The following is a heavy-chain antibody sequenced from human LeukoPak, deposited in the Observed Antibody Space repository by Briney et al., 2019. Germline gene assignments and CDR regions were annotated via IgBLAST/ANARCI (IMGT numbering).Heavy chain of an antibody. CDR2: ISAYDGNT. Sequence: ASVKVSCKASGYTFTSYGISWVRQAPGQGLEWMGWISAYDGNTNYAQKLQGRVTMTTDTSTSTAYMELRSLRSDDTAVYYCARDLSTTVVTVGDYWGQGTLVTVSS. J-gene: IGHJ4*02. CDR1: GYTFTSYG. D-gene: IGHD4-23*01. CDR3: ARDLSTTVVTVGDY. V-gene: IGHV1-18*01.